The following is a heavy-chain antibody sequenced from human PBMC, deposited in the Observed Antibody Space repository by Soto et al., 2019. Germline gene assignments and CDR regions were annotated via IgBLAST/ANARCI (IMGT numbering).Heavy chain of an antibody. CDR3: ARESSSPNYYYSGMDV. Sequence: QVQLVQSGAEVKKPVSSVKVSCRASGGTFSSYAVSWVRQAPGQGLEWMGVIIPLLNTPQYVEKFQGRVTITAEASATTAYLELSSLPSEETAVYYCARESSSPNYYYSGMDVWGQGTTVKVYS. J-gene: IGHJ6*02. CDR1: GGTFSSYA. D-gene: IGHD6-6*01. V-gene: IGHV1-69*01. CDR2: IIPLLNTP.